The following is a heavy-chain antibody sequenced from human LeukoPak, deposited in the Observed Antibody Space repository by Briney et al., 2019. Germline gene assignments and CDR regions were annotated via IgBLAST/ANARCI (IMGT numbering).Heavy chain of an antibody. Sequence: GGSLRLSCAASGFTFSGSAMHWVRQASGKGLEWVGRIRSKANSYATAYAASVKGRFTISRDDSKSTAYLQMNSLKTEDTAVYYCTSLIVVVTPDAFDIWGQGTMVTVSS. CDR1: GFTFSGSA. J-gene: IGHJ3*02. CDR2: IRSKANSYAT. D-gene: IGHD2-21*02. CDR3: TSLIVVVTPDAFDI. V-gene: IGHV3-73*01.